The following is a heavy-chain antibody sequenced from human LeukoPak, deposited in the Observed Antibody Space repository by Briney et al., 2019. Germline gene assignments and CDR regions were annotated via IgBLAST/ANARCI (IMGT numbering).Heavy chain of an antibody. CDR3: ARGGEMATHYYYYMDV. CDR1: GFTFSSYA. D-gene: IGHD5-24*01. CDR2: ISYDGSNK. V-gene: IGHV3-30-3*01. J-gene: IGHJ6*03. Sequence: PGRSLRLSCAASGFTFSSYAMHWVRQAPGKGLEWVAVISYDGSNKYYADSVKGRFTISRDNSKNTLYLQMNSLRAEDTAVYYCARGGEMATHYYYYMDVWGKGTTVTVSS.